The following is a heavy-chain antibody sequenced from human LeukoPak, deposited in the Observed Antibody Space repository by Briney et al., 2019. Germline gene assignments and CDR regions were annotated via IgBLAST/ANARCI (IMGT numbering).Heavy chain of an antibody. Sequence: SVKVSCKASGYTFTGYYMHWVRQAPGQGLEWMGWINPNSGGTNYAQKFQGWVTMTRDTSISTAYMELSRLRSDDTAVYYCARGGITMVRGVNNDAFDIWGQGTMVTVSS. J-gene: IGHJ3*02. CDR2: INPNSGGT. CDR1: GYTFTGYY. V-gene: IGHV1-2*04. CDR3: ARGGITMVRGVNNDAFDI. D-gene: IGHD3-10*01.